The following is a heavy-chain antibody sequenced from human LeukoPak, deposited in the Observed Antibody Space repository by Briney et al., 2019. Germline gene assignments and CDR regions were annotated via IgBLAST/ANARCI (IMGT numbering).Heavy chain of an antibody. CDR1: GNTFISDE. Sequence: ASVKVSCKASGNTFISDEINWVRQATGQGLEWMGWMSANSGNAASAQKFQGRLTMTRNTSISTAYMELSSLNSDDTAVYYCARNVGHFYYDGSGSELYYYYLDVWGKGPRSPSP. V-gene: IGHV1-8*02. CDR3: ARNVGHFYYDGSGSELYYYYLDV. CDR2: MSANSGNA. J-gene: IGHJ6*03. D-gene: IGHD3-22*01.